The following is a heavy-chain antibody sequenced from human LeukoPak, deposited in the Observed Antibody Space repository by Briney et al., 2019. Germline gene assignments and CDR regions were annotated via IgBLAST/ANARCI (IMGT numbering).Heavy chain of an antibody. CDR2: IRFDGSNK. CDR3: AREVYSYGLFDY. J-gene: IGHJ4*02. CDR1: GFTFSSYG. V-gene: IGHV3-30*02. D-gene: IGHD3-10*01. Sequence: GGSLRLSCAASGFTFSSYGMHWVRQAPGKGLEWVAFIRFDGSNKYYADSVKGRFTISRDNSKNTLYLQMNSLRAEDTAVYYCAREVYSYGLFDYWGQGTLVTVSS.